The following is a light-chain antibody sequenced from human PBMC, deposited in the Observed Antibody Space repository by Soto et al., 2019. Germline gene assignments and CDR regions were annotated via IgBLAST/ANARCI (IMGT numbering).Light chain of an antibody. V-gene: IGKV3-15*01. CDR2: AAS. J-gene: IGKJ2*01. Sequence: IVMTQSPATLSVSPGERATLSCRASQSVSSNLAWYQHKPGQAPRLLFYAASPRAAGIPARFSGGGSATDFTITISGLQSEDFAVYYCQQSNKWPYTLGQGTKLEIK. CDR1: QSVSSN. CDR3: QQSNKWPYT.